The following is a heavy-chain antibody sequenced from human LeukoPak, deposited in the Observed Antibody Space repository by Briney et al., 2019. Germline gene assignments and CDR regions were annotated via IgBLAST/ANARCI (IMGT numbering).Heavy chain of an antibody. D-gene: IGHD1-1*01. CDR1: GFTFSSSA. J-gene: IGHJ3*02. V-gene: IGHV3-15*01. CDR3: TTYNDKDAFNI. CDR2: IKSKADGGTA. Sequence: GGSLRLSCAASGFTFSSSAMSWVRQAPGKGLEWVGRIKSKADGGTADYATPVKGRFTISRDDSKNTLYLQMNSLKTEDTAVYYCTTYNDKDAFNIWGQGTMVTVSS.